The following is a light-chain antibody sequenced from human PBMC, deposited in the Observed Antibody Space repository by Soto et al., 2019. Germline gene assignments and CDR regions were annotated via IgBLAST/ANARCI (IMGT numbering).Light chain of an antibody. CDR2: GAS. V-gene: IGKV3-20*01. Sequence: EIVLTQSPGILSLSPGERASPSRGASQSISSSFLAWYQQKPGQAPRLLIYGASSRATGIPDRFSGTGSETDFTLTISRLEPEDFAVYYCQQYDNSPITFGQGTRLEI. CDR3: QQYDNSPIT. J-gene: IGKJ5*01. CDR1: QSISSSF.